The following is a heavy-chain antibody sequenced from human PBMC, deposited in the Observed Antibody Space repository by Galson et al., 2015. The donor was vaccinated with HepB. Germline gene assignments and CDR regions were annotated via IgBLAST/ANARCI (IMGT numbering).Heavy chain of an antibody. V-gene: IGHV3-21*01. Sequence: SLRLSCAASGFTFSSYSMNWVRQAPGKGLEWVSSISSSSSYIYYADSVKGRFTISRDNAKNSLYLQMNSLRAEGTAVYYCARGLYYYDSSGYPEGPEYYFDYWGQGTLVTVSS. CDR3: ARGLYYYDSSGYPEGPEYYFDY. D-gene: IGHD3-22*01. CDR2: ISSSSSYI. J-gene: IGHJ4*02. CDR1: GFTFSSYS.